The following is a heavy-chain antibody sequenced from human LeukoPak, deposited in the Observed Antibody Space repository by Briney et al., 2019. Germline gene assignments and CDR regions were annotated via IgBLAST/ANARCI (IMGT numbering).Heavy chain of an antibody. CDR2: IYHSGST. J-gene: IGHJ3*02. CDR3: ARAPGTLDAFDI. CDR1: GGSISSGGYS. Sequence: PSETLSLTCAVSGGSISSGGYSWSWIRQPPGKGLEWIGYIYHSGSTYYNPSLKSRVTISVDRSKNQFSLKLSSVTAADMAVYYCARAPGTLDAFDIWGQGTMVTVSS. D-gene: IGHD3-10*01. V-gene: IGHV4-30-2*01.